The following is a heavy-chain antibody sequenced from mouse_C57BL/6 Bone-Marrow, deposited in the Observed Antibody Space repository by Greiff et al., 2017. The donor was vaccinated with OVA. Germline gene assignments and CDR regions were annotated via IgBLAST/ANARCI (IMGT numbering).Heavy chain of an antibody. V-gene: IGHV1-81*01. J-gene: IGHJ3*01. CDR3: ARDDGYYGTWFAY. CDR2: IYPRSGNT. CDR1: GYTFTSYG. Sequence: QVQLQQSGAELARTGASVKLSCKASGYTFTSYGISWVKQRTGQGLEWIGEIYPRSGNTYYNEKFKGKATLTADKSSSTAYMELRSLTSEDSAVYFCARDDGYYGTWFAYWGQGTLVTVSA. D-gene: IGHD2-3*01.